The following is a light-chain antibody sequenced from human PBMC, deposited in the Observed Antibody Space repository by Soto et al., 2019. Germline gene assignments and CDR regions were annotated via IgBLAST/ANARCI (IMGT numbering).Light chain of an antibody. CDR3: QQYNSYSLVT. V-gene: IGKV3-20*01. Sequence: ENVLTQFPGTLSLSPGETATLSCRASQSVSASYLIWYQQKPGQAPRLLIYGASSRATGIPDRFSGSGSGTEFTLTISSLQPDDFATYYCQQYNSYSLVTFGPGTKVDIK. CDR2: GAS. CDR1: QSVSASY. J-gene: IGKJ3*01.